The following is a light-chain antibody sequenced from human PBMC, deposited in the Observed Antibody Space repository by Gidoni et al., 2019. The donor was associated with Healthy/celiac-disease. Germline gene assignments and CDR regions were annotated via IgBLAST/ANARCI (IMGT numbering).Light chain of an antibody. Sequence: QSALTQPAPVSGSPGQSITISCTGTSSDVGGYNYVSLYQQHPGKAPKLMIYDVSNRPSGVSNRFSGSKAGNTASLTISGLQAEDEADYYCSSYTSSSASVFGGGTKLTVL. J-gene: IGLJ3*02. CDR2: DVS. CDR1: SSDVGGYNY. CDR3: SSYTSSSASV. V-gene: IGLV2-14*01.